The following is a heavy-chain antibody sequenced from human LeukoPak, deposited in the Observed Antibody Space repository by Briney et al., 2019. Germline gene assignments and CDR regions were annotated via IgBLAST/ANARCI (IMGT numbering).Heavy chain of an antibody. CDR3: ARASYDILTGYSNRRYYYYYMDV. D-gene: IGHD3-9*01. CDR2: IYYSGST. Sequence: SETLSLTCTVSGGSISSSSYYWVWIRQPPVKGLEWIGSIYYSGSTNYNPSLKSRVTISVDTSKNQFSLKLSSVTAADTAVYYCARASYDILTGYSNRRYYYYYMDVWGKGTTVTISS. J-gene: IGHJ6*03. CDR1: GGSISSSSYY. V-gene: IGHV4-39*07.